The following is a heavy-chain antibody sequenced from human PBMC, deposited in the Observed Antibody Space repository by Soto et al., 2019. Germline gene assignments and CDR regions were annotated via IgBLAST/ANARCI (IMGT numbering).Heavy chain of an antibody. D-gene: IGHD5-12*01. CDR1: GYTLTELS. V-gene: IGHV1-24*01. J-gene: IGHJ4*02. Sequence: ASVKVSCKVSGYTLTELSMHWVRQAPGKGLEWMGGFDPEDGETIYAQKFQGRVTMTEDTSTDTAYMELSSLRSEDTALYYCATPIYSGYDPPQFDYWGQGTLVTVSS. CDR3: ATPIYSGYDPPQFDY. CDR2: FDPEDGET.